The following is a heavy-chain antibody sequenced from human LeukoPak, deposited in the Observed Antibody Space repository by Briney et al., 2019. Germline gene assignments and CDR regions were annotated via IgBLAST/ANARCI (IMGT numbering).Heavy chain of an antibody. Sequence: SVKVSCKASGGTFSSYAISWVRQAPGQGREWRGGIIPIFGTANYAQKFQGRVTITADKSTSTAYMELSSLTSADTAVYYCARGYTRARWFDSWGQGDLVTVAS. CDR1: GGTFSSYA. CDR3: ARGYTRARWFDS. D-gene: IGHD2-2*01. V-gene: IGHV1-69*06. J-gene: IGHJ5*01. CDR2: IIPIFGTA.